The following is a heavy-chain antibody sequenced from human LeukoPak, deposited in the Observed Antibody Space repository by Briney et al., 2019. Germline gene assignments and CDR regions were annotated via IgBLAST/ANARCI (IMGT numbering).Heavy chain of an antibody. CDR3: ARESGGIVVVVAAIPSRYYGMDV. CDR1: GYTFTGYY. CDR2: INPNSGGT. D-gene: IGHD2-15*01. V-gene: IGHV1-2*02. Sequence: ASVKVSCKASGYTFTGYYMHWVRQAPGKGLEWMGWINPNSGGTNYAQKFQGRVTMTRDTSISTAYMELSRLRSDDTAVYYCARESGGIVVVVAAIPSRYYGMDVWGQGTTVTVSS. J-gene: IGHJ6*02.